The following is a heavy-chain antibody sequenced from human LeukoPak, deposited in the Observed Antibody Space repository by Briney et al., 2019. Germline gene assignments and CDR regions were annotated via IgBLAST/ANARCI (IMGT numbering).Heavy chain of an antibody. Sequence: ASVKVSCKASGYTFTNYYMHWVRQAPGQGLEWMGIINPSGGSATYAQKFQGRVTMTRDTSTSTVYMELSSLRSEDTALYYCARGPGRYYFDYWGQGTLVTVSS. CDR2: INPSGGSA. CDR3: ARGPGRYYFDY. V-gene: IGHV1-46*01. J-gene: IGHJ4*02. CDR1: GYTFTNYY.